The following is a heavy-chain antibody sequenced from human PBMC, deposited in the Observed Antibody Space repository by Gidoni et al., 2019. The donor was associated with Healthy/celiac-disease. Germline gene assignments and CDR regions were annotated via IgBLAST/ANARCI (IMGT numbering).Heavy chain of an antibody. D-gene: IGHD2-15*01. CDR1: GYSFTSYW. J-gene: IGHJ3*02. Sequence: EVQLVQPGAEVKKPGESLKISWKGSGYSFTSYWIGWVRQMPGKGLEWMGIIYPGDSDTRYSPSFQGQVTISADKSISTAYLQWSSLKASDTAMYYCARSPRAIVVPPGAFDIWGQGTMVTVSS. V-gene: IGHV5-51*03. CDR2: IYPGDSDT. CDR3: ARSPRAIVVPPGAFDI.